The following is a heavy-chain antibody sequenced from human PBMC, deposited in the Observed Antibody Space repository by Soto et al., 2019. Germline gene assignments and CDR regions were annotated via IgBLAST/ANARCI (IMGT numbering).Heavy chain of an antibody. J-gene: IGHJ6*02. CDR3: ARATDNYYYYGMDV. CDR1: GFTFSSYG. Sequence: QVQLVESGGGVVQPGRSLRLSCAASGFTFSSYGMHWVRQAPGKGLEWVAVIRYDVSNKYYADSVKGRFTISRDNSKNTQYLQMNSLRAEDTAVYYCARATDNYYYYGMDVWGQGTTVTVSS. D-gene: IGHD4-4*01. V-gene: IGHV3-33*01. CDR2: IRYDVSNK.